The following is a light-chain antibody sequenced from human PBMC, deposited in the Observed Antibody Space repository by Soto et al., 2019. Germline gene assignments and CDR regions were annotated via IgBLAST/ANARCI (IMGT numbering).Light chain of an antibody. Sequence: QSVLTQPASVSGSPGQSITISCTGTSSDVGGYNYVSSYQQHPGKAPKFMIYDVSNRPSGVSTRFSGSKSGNTASLTISGLQAEDEADYYCNSYTTSNTRQIVFGTGTKVTVL. CDR2: DVS. CDR3: NSYTTSNTRQIV. J-gene: IGLJ1*01. CDR1: SSDVGGYNY. V-gene: IGLV2-14*01.